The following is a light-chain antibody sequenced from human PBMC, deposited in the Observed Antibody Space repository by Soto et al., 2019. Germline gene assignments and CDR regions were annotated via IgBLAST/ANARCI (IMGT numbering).Light chain of an antibody. CDR2: DVS. CDR3: QQYNSYWT. V-gene: IGKV1-5*01. J-gene: IGKJ1*01. Sequence: DIQMTQSPSTLSASVGDRVTITCRASQSISSWLAWDQQKPGKAPKLLIYDVSSLESGVPSRFSGSGYGTEFTLTISSLQPDDSATYYCQQYNSYWTFGQGTKVDIK. CDR1: QSISSW.